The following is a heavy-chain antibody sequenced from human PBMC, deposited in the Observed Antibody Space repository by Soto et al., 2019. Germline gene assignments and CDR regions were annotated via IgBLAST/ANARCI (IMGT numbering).Heavy chain of an antibody. J-gene: IGHJ6*02. CDR2: LYWDDDK. V-gene: IGHV2-5*02. Sequence: QITLKESGPTLVKPTQPLTLTCTFSGFSLSTSGMGVGWIRQPPGKALEWLALLYWDDDKRYSPSLKRMLTITKDTSKNQVVVTMTNMDPVDTATYYCAHSRGYPGIDYNSALDVWGQGTTVTVSS. CDR1: GFSLSTSGMG. D-gene: IGHD3-10*01. CDR3: AHSRGYPGIDYNSALDV.